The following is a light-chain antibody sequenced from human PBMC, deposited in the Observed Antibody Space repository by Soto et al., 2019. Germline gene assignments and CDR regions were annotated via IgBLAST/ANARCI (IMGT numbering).Light chain of an antibody. CDR2: DVS. CDR3: RSYTSSSTNV. J-gene: IGLJ1*01. CDR1: SSDVGGYNY. Sequence: QSALTQPASVSGSPGQSITISCTGTSSDVGGYNYVSWYQQHPGKAPKLMIYDVSNRPSGVSNLFSGSKSGNTASLTISGLHAEDDADDYCRSYTSSSTNVFGPGTKLTVL. V-gene: IGLV2-14*01.